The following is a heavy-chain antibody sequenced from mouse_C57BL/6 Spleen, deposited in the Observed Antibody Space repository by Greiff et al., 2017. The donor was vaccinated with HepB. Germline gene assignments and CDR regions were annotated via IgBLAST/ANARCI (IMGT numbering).Heavy chain of an antibody. CDR3: AKLHDYDEDYYAMDY. CDR2: IWGGGST. V-gene: IGHV2-9*01. CDR1: GFSLTSYG. J-gene: IGHJ4*01. D-gene: IGHD2-4*01. Sequence: VQVVESGPGLVAPSQSLSITCTVSGFSLTSYGVDWVRQPPGKGLEWLGVIWGGGSTNYNSALMSRLSISKDNSKSQVILKMNSLQTDDTAMYYCAKLHDYDEDYYAMDYWGQGTSVTVSS.